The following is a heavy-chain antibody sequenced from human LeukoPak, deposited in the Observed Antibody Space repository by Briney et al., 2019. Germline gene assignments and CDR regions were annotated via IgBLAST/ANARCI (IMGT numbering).Heavy chain of an antibody. J-gene: IGHJ4*02. CDR3: ARTYCRGGTCYSWDY. V-gene: IGHV4-31*03. Sequence: TLSLTCTVSGDSISSGDYYWSWARQHPGKGLEWIGYINHSGTTYYNPSLTSRVTISVDTSKNQFSLKLSSVTAADTAVYYCARTYCRGGTCYSWDYWGQGTLVTVSS. D-gene: IGHD2-15*01. CDR1: GDSISSGDYY. CDR2: INHSGTT.